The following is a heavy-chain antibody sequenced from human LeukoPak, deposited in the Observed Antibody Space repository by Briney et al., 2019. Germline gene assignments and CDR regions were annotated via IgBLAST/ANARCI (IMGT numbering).Heavy chain of an antibody. J-gene: IGHJ4*02. D-gene: IGHD6-13*01. CDR3: AKAASLYSSFDY. CDR1: GFTFSSYA. CDR2: ISYDGSNK. V-gene: IGHV3-30*04. Sequence: GGSLRLSCAASGFTFSSYAMHWVRQAPGKGLEWVAVISYDGSNKYYADSVKGRFTISRDNSKNTLYLQMNSLRAEDTAVFYCAKAASLYSSFDYWGQGTLVTVSS.